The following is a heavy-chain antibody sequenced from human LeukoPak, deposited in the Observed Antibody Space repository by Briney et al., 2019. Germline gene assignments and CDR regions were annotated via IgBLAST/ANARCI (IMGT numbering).Heavy chain of an antibody. J-gene: IGHJ4*02. V-gene: IGHV3-23*01. CDR2: LSGSSGTT. D-gene: IGHD4-17*01. CDR1: GFTFANYA. CDR3: VNSKGNYGDFIFES. Sequence: GGSLRLSCAASGFTFANYAMGWVRQTPGKGLEWVSSLSGSSGTTYYADSVKGRFTISRDNSKNTLYLRMNSLRVEDAAVYYCVNSKGNYGDFIFESWGQGTLVTVSS.